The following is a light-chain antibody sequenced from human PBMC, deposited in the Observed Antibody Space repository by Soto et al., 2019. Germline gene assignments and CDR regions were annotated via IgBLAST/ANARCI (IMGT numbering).Light chain of an antibody. CDR1: NSDIGRFNY. CDR2: GVS. V-gene: IGLV2-14*01. CDR3: SSFAENSNYV. J-gene: IGLJ1*01. Sequence: SALTQPATVSGSPGQSITISGTGTNSDIGRFNYVSWYQHRPGRAPRLLIYGVSDRPSGVSARFSGSKSGNTASLTISGLQAEAEADYYCSSFAENSNYVFARGSKDTVL.